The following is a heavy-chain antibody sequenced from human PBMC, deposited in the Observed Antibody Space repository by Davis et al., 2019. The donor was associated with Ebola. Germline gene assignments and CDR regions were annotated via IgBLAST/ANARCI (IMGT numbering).Heavy chain of an antibody. CDR3: ASLPITIFGVVNQPSYYYYGMDV. CDR2: ISGSGGST. V-gene: IGHV3-23*01. J-gene: IGHJ6*04. Sequence: GESLKISCAASGFTFTSYAMSWVRQAPGKGLEWVSAISGSGGSTYYADSVKGQFTISRDKSKNTLYLQMNSLRAEDTAVYYCASLPITIFGVVNQPSYYYYGMDVWGKGTTVTVSS. CDR1: GFTFTSYA. D-gene: IGHD3-3*01.